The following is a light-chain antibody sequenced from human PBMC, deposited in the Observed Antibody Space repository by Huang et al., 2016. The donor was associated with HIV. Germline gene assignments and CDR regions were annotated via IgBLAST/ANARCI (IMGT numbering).Light chain of an antibody. CDR3: HQYHDCPRT. CDR1: QSVNSD. V-gene: IGKV3-15*01. J-gene: IGKJ1*01. CDR2: GAS. Sequence: EIVMTQSPASLPVSRGGWATLSCRARQSVNSDLAWYQKKPGQAPRLLIDGASTRATGVPPRFSGSGSGTNFTLTISSLQSEDFAFYYCHQYHDCPRTFGQGTKVEVK.